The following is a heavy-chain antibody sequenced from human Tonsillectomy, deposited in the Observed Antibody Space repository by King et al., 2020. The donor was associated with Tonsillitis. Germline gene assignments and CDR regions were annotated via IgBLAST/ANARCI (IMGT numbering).Heavy chain of an antibody. CDR2: IKSKPDGGTT. V-gene: IGHV3-15*01. CDR3: TTALDYFDY. J-gene: IGHJ4*02. CDR1: GFTFSNAW. Sequence: VQLVESGGGLVKPGGSLRLSCAASGFTFSNAWISWVRQAPGKGLEWVGHIKSKPDGGTTDYAAPVKGRFTISRDDSKNTLYLQMNSLKTEDTAVYYCTTALDYFDYWGQGTLVTVSS.